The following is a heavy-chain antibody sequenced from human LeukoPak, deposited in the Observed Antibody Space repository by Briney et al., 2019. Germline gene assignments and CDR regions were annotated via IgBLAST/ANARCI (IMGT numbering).Heavy chain of an antibody. CDR3: ARARYCSGGSCYDPFDY. CDR1: GGSISSYY. V-gene: IGHV4-59*01. D-gene: IGHD2-15*01. CDR2: IYYSGST. Sequence: SETLSLPCTVSGGSISSYYWSWIRPPPGKGLEWIGYIYYSGSTNYNPSLRSRVTISVDTSKNQYSLKLSSVTAADPAVYYCARARYCSGGSCYDPFDYWGQGTLVTVSS. J-gene: IGHJ4*02.